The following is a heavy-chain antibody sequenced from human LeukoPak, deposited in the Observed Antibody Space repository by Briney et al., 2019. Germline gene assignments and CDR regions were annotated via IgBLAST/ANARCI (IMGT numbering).Heavy chain of an antibody. D-gene: IGHD2/OR15-2a*01. CDR3: ARGDYFDDSASPVDY. CDR1: GFTFSSYS. CDR2: ISSSSGTI. J-gene: IGHJ4*02. V-gene: IGHV3-48*01. Sequence: GGSLRLSCAASGFTFSSYSMDWVRQAPGKGLEWVSYISSSSGTILYADSVKGRFTISRDNAKNSLYLQMNSLRAEDTAVYYCARGDYFDDSASPVDYWGQGTLVTVSS.